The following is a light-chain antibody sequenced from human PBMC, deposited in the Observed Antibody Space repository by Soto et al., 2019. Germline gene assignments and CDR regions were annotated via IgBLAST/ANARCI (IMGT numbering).Light chain of an antibody. CDR3: QQYSSYAWT. CDR1: QSVSGSR. CDR2: GAS. V-gene: IGKV3-20*01. J-gene: IGKJ1*01. Sequence: EIVLTHSPGTLSLSPWEIATLSCRASQSVSGSRLAWYQQKPGQAPRLLIYGASTRDTGISARFSGSGSGTEFTLTISSLQPDDFATYYCQQYSSYAWTFGQGTKVDIK.